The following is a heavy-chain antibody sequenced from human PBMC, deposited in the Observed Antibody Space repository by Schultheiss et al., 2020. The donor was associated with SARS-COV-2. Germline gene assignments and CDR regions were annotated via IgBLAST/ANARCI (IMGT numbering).Heavy chain of an antibody. Sequence: GGSLRLSCAASGFTFSSYAMHWVRQAPGKGLEYVSAISSNGGSTYYANSVKGRFTISRDNSKNTLYLQMNSLRAEDTAVYYCARSWGAGATVDYWGQGTLVTVSS. CDR2: ISSNGGST. V-gene: IGHV3-64*01. D-gene: IGHD1-26*01. CDR1: GFTFSSYA. CDR3: ARSWGAGATVDY. J-gene: IGHJ4*02.